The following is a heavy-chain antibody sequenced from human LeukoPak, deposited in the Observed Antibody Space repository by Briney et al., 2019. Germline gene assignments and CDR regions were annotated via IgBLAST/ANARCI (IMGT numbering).Heavy chain of an antibody. D-gene: IGHD6-13*01. Sequence: PSETLSLTCAVYGGSFIGYYWSWIRQPPGKGLEWIGEINHSGSTNYNPSLKSRVTISVDTSKNQFSLKLSSVTAADTAVYYCARMGRRYSSSWSFYYYNGMDVWGQGTTVTVSS. CDR2: INHSGST. J-gene: IGHJ6*02. V-gene: IGHV4-34*01. CDR1: GGSFIGYY. CDR3: ARMGRRYSSSWSFYYYNGMDV.